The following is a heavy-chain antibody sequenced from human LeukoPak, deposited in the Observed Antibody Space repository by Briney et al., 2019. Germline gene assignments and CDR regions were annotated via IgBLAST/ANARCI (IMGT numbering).Heavy chain of an antibody. CDR2: ISSSGSNI. CDR1: GFTFSSYE. D-gene: IGHD5-12*01. CDR3: ARGWISDSFDY. V-gene: IGHV3-48*03. Sequence: GRSLRLSCAASGFTFSSYEMNWVRQAPGKGLEWVSYISSSGSNICYADSVKGRFTISRDNAKNSLYLQMNSLRAEDTAVYYCARGWISDSFDYWGQGTLVTVSS. J-gene: IGHJ4*02.